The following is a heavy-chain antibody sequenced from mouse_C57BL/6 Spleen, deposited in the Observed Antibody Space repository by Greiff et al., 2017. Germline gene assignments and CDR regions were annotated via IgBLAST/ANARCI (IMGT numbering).Heavy chain of an antibody. CDR2: INPNNGGT. CDR3: ARGDCYPAWFAY. V-gene: IGHV1-22*01. J-gene: IGHJ3*01. Sequence: VQLQQSGPELVKPGASVKMSCKASGYTFTDYNMHWVKQSHGKSLEWIGYINPNNGGTSYNQKFKGKATLTVNKSSSTAYMELRSLTSEDSAVYYCARGDCYPAWFAYWGQGTLVTVSA. CDR1: GYTFTDYN. D-gene: IGHD2-3*01.